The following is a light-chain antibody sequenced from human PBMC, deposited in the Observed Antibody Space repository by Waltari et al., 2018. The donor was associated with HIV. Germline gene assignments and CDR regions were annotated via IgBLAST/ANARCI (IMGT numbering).Light chain of an antibody. J-gene: IGLJ3*02. CDR3: AAWDDSLNGWV. CDR2: SNN. V-gene: IGLV1-44*01. Sequence: QSVLTQPPSASGPPGPRVTISCSGSSSNTGSNIVNWYQQLPGTAPKLLIYSNNQRPSGVPDRFSGSKSGTSASLAISGLQSEDEADYYCAAWDDSLNGWVFGGGTKLTVL. CDR1: SSNTGSNI.